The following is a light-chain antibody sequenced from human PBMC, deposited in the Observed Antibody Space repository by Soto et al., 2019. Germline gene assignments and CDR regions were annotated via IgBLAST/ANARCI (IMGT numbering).Light chain of an antibody. Sequence: QSVLTQPPSVSGAPGPRVTISCTGSSSNIGAGYDVHWYQQLPGTAPKLLIYGNINRPSGVPDRFSGSKSGTSASLAITGLQAEDEADYFCQSYDSSLSDSRVFGGGTKLTVL. CDR1: SSNIGAGYD. CDR2: GNI. J-gene: IGLJ2*01. CDR3: QSYDSSLSDSRV. V-gene: IGLV1-40*01.